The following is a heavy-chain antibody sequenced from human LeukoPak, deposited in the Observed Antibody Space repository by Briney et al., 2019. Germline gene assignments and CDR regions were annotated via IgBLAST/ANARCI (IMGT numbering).Heavy chain of an antibody. D-gene: IGHD6-13*01. Sequence: PSETLSLTCTVSGGSISSSSYYWGWIRQPPGKGLEWIGSIYHSGSTYYNPSLKSRVTISVDTSKNQFSLKLSSVTAADTAVYYCASGEVSSSRWGTPFDYWGQGTLVTVSS. CDR1: GGSISSSSYY. CDR3: ASGEVSSSRWGTPFDY. CDR2: IYHSGST. J-gene: IGHJ4*02. V-gene: IGHV4-39*07.